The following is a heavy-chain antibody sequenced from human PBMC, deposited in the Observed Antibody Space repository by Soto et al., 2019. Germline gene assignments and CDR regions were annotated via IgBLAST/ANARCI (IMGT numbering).Heavy chain of an antibody. V-gene: IGHV3-30*18. D-gene: IGHD2-21*02. Sequence: QVQLVESGGGVVQPGRSLRLSCAASGFTFSSYGMHWVRQAPGKGLEWVAVISYDGSNKYYADSVKGRFTISRDNSNNTLYLQMNSLRAEATAVYYCAKAHGGNSGAFDYWGQGTLVTVSS. CDR2: ISYDGSNK. CDR1: GFTFSSYG. J-gene: IGHJ4*02. CDR3: AKAHGGNSGAFDY.